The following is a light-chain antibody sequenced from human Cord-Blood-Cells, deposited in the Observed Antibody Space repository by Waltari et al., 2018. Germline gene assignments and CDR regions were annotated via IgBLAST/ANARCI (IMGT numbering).Light chain of an antibody. CDR2: DVS. CDR1: TSDVGGSHY. J-gene: IGLJ1*01. Sequence: QTALTQPASVSGSPGLPIPISCTGTTSDVGGSHYVPWYHQPPGKAPKLMIYDVSNRPSGVSNRFSGSKSGNTPSLTISGPQAEDEADYYCSSYTSSSTNYVFGTGTKVTVL. CDR3: SSYTSSSTNYV. V-gene: IGLV2-14*03.